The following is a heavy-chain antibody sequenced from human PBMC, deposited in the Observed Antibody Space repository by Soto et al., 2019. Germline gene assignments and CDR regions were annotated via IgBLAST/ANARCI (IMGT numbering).Heavy chain of an antibody. J-gene: IGHJ6*02. CDR3: AKEGYVVVPAARRDYYYYYGMDV. CDR1: GFTFDDYA. Sequence: GGSLRLSCAASGFTFDDYAMHWVRQAPGKGLEWVSGISWNSGSIGYADSVKGRFTISRDNAKNSLYLQMNSLRAEDTALYYCAKEGYVVVPAARRDYYYYYGMDVWGQGTTVTVSS. D-gene: IGHD2-2*01. V-gene: IGHV3-9*01. CDR2: ISWNSGSI.